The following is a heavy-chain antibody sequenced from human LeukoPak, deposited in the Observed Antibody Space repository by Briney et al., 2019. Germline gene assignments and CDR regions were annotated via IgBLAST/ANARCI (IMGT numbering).Heavy chain of an antibody. CDR3: ARGAYSFDF. J-gene: IGHJ4*02. CDR2: IYSSGTT. Sequence: SETLSLICTVSGGSITGSHWSWLRQSAGKGLEWIGRIYSSGTTNYNPSLKSRVTMSLDTSKNQFSLRLISVTAADTAVYYCARGAYSFDFWGQGALVTVSS. V-gene: IGHV4-4*07. CDR1: GGSITGSH.